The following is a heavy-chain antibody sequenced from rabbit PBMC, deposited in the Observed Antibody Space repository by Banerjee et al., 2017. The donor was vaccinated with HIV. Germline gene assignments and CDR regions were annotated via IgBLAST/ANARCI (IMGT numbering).Heavy chain of an antibody. CDR3: AREDVGGSVSL. J-gene: IGHJ4*01. Sequence: QEQLVESGGGLVQPEGSLTLTCKASGFSFSDRDVMCWVRQAPGKGLEWIACINAATGKPVYATWAKGRFTISRTSSTTVTLRMTSLTAADRATYFCAREDVGGSVSLWGPGTLVTVS. V-gene: IGHV1S45*01. CDR1: GFSFSDRDV. D-gene: IGHD1-1*01. CDR2: INAATGKP.